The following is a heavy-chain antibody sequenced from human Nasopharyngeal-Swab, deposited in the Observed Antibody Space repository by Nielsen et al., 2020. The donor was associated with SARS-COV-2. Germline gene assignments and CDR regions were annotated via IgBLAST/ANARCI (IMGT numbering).Heavy chain of an antibody. Sequence: WVRQAPGQGLEWMGWISAYNGNTNYAQKLQGRVTMTTDTSTSTAYMELRSLRSDDPAVYYCARGSLWFGDLVGYYGMDVWGQGTTVTVSS. CDR3: ARGSLWFGDLVGYYGMDV. J-gene: IGHJ6*02. V-gene: IGHV1-18*01. CDR2: ISAYNGNT. D-gene: IGHD3-10*01.